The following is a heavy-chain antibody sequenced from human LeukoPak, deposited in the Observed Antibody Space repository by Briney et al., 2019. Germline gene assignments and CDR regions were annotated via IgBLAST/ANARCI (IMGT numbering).Heavy chain of an antibody. CDR2: INQSGST. CDR3: AKNFDL. D-gene: IGHD2/OR15-2a*01. Sequence: SEALSLTCAVHGGSLSGHYWGWIRQPPGKGLEWIGDINQSGSTNYNPSFKSRVTISVDTSKNQFSLKLTSVTAADTAVYYCAKNFDLWGRGTLVTASS. J-gene: IGHJ2*01. V-gene: IGHV4-34*01. CDR1: GGSLSGHY.